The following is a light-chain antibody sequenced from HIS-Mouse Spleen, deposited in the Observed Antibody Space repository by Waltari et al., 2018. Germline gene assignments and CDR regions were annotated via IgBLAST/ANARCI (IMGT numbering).Light chain of an antibody. V-gene: IGLV2-11*01. CDR3: CSYAGSYTFVV. CDR1: SSDVGGYNY. Sequence: QSALTQPRSVSGSPGPSVPISCTGTSSDVGGYNYVPWYQQHPGKAPNLMIYDVSKRPSGVPDRFSGSKSGNTASLTISGLQAEDEADYYCCSYAGSYTFVVFGGGTKLTVL. J-gene: IGLJ2*01. CDR2: DVS.